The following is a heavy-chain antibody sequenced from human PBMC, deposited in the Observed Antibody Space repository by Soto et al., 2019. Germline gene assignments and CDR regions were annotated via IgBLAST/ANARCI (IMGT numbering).Heavy chain of an antibody. CDR3: ARDITGXH. CDR1: GFTFNTYS. V-gene: IGHV3-21*01. Sequence: GGSLRLSCAASGFTFNTYSMNWVRQAPGKGLEWVSSISSGSSYIYYADSVKGRFTISRDNAKSSLYLQMNSLRAEDTAVYYCARDITGXHWGQGTLVTVSS. D-gene: IGHD1-20*01. CDR2: ISSGSSYI. J-gene: IGHJ4*02.